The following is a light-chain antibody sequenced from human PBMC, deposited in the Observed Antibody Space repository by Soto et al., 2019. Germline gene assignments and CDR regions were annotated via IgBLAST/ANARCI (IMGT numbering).Light chain of an antibody. Sequence: DIQMTQSPSSLSASVGDRVTITCRASQGISTYLAWYQQKPGKAPKLLIYDASTLESGVPSRFSGSGSGTDFTLTISSPQPEDFATYYCQRYNSALLTFGQGTRLDIK. J-gene: IGKJ5*01. V-gene: IGKV1-27*01. CDR1: QGISTY. CDR3: QRYNSALLT. CDR2: DAS.